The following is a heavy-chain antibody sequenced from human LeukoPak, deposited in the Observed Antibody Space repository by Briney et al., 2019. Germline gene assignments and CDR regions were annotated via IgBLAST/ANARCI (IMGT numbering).Heavy chain of an antibody. J-gene: IGHJ6*02. CDR1: GGSISSSNW. D-gene: IGHD4-11*01. CDR2: IYHSGST. V-gene: IGHV4-4*02. Sequence: ASGTLSLTCAVSGGSISSSNWWSWVRQPPGKGLEWIGEIYHSGSTNYNPSLKSRVTISVDKSKNQFSLKLSSVTAADTAVYYCAGVTNYYYYGMDVWGQGTTITVSS. CDR3: AGVTNYYYYGMDV.